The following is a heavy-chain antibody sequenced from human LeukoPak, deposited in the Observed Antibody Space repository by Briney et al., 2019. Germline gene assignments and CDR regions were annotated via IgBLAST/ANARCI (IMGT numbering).Heavy chain of an antibody. Sequence: ASVKVSCKASGYTFTGYYIHWVRQAPGQGLEWMGWINPNSGGTNYAQKFQGRVTMTRDTSISTAYMELSRLRSDDTAVYYCASLPKLWSLSDAFDIWGQGTMVTVSS. CDR2: INPNSGGT. CDR3: ASLPKLWSLSDAFDI. CDR1: GYTFTGYY. J-gene: IGHJ3*02. D-gene: IGHD5-18*01. V-gene: IGHV1-2*02.